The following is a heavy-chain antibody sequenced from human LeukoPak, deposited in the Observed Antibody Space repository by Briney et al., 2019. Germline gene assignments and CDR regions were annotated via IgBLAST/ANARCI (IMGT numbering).Heavy chain of an antibody. CDR2: IYWNDDK. Sequence: SGPTLLKPTQTLTLTCTFSGFSLSTSGVGVGWIRQPPGKALEWLALIYWNDDKRYSPSLKSRLTITKDTSKNQVDLTMTNMDPVDTATYYCAHLATEKNWFDPWGQGTLVTVSS. V-gene: IGHV2-5*01. CDR1: GFSLSTSGVG. CDR3: AHLATEKNWFDP. J-gene: IGHJ5*02. D-gene: IGHD1-26*01.